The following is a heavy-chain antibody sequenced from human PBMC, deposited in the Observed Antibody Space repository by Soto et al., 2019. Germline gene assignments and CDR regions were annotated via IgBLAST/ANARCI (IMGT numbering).Heavy chain of an antibody. CDR3: AKDRYASGSYPTLYYFDS. V-gene: IGHV3-66*01. J-gene: IGHJ4*02. CDR2: IYSGGST. D-gene: IGHD1-26*01. CDR1: GFTVSNNY. Sequence: HPGGSLRLSCAASGFTVSNNYMGWVRQAPGKGLEWVSLIYSGGSTYYADSVKGRFTISRDSSKNTLYLQMNSLRAEDTAVYYCAKDRYASGSYPTLYYFDSWGQGTLVTVSS.